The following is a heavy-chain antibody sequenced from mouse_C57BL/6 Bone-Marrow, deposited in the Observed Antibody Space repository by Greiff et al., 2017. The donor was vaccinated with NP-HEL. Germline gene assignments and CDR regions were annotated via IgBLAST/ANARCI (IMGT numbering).Heavy chain of an antibody. D-gene: IGHD1-1*01. CDR3: LITTVVARGY. Sequence: EVQLQQSGAELVRPGASVKLSCTASGFNIKDYYMHWVKQRPEQGLEWIGRIDPEDGDTEYAPKFKGKATMTADTSSNTAYLQLSSLTSEDTAVYYGLITTVVARGYWGQGTTLTVSS. J-gene: IGHJ2*01. CDR1: GFNIKDYY. CDR2: IDPEDGDT. V-gene: IGHV14-1*01.